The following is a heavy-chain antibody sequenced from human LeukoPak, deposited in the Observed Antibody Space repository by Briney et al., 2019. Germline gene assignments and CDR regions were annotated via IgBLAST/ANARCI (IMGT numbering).Heavy chain of an antibody. Sequence: SETLSLTCTVSGGSISSYYWSWIRQPPGKGLEWIGYIYYSGSTNYNPSLKSRVTISVDTSKNQFSLKLSSVTAADTAVYYCARVGSGESWDYWGQGTLVTVSS. CDR1: GGSISSYY. J-gene: IGHJ4*02. CDR2: IYYSGST. V-gene: IGHV4-59*01. D-gene: IGHD3-10*01. CDR3: ARVGSGESWDY.